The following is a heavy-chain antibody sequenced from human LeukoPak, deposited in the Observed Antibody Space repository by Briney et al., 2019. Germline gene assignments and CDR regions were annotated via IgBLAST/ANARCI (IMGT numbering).Heavy chain of an antibody. Sequence: GGSLRLSCAASGFIFSNFWMSWVRQAPGKGLEWVSGINWNGGSTGYADSVKGRFTISRDNAKNSLYLQMNSLRAEDTALYHCARVRRADYYGSGSFDYWGQGTLVTVSS. CDR2: INWNGGST. CDR3: ARVRRADYYGSGSFDY. V-gene: IGHV3-20*01. CDR1: GFIFSNFW. D-gene: IGHD3-10*01. J-gene: IGHJ4*02.